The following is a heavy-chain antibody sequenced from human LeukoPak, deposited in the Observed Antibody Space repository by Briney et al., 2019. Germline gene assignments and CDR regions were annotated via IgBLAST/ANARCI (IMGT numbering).Heavy chain of an antibody. CDR1: GYTFTSLD. CDR3: ARVDGSPDS. J-gene: IGHJ4*02. Sequence: ASVKVSYKASGYTFTSLDINWVRQATGQGLEWMGWINPNSGNRGYAQQFQGRVTITRDTSIGTVYMELSSLRSGDTAVYYCARVDGSPDSWGQGTLVPVSS. D-gene: IGHD2-15*01. CDR2: INPNSGNR. V-gene: IGHV1-8*01.